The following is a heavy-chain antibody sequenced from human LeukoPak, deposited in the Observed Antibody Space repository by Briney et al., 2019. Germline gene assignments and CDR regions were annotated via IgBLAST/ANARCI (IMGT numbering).Heavy chain of an antibody. CDR1: GGSISSYY. CDR2: IYYSGSA. CDR3: ARADLIVGHWYFDL. Sequence: KASETLSLTCTVSGGSISSYYWSWIRQPPGKGLEWIGYIYYSGSANYNPSLKSRVTISVDTSKNQFSLKLSSVTAADTAVYYCARADLIVGHWYFDLWGRGTLVTVSS. V-gene: IGHV4-59*01. J-gene: IGHJ2*01. D-gene: IGHD1-26*01.